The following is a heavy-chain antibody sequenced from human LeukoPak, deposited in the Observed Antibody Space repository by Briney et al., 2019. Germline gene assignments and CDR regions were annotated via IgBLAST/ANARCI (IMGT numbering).Heavy chain of an antibody. CDR1: GYTFTGYY. V-gene: IGHV1-18*04. CDR3: ARDRFHTTLSIAVAGMSGVY. Sequence: GASVKVSCKASGYTFTGYYMHWVRQAPGQGLEWMGWISAYNGNTNYAQKLQGRVTMTTDTSTSTAYMELRSLRSDDTAVYYCARDRFHTTLSIAVAGMSGVYWGQGTLVTVSS. J-gene: IGHJ4*02. CDR2: ISAYNGNT. D-gene: IGHD6-19*01.